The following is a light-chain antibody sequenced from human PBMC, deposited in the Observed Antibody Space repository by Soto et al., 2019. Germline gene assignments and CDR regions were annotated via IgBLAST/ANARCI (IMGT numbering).Light chain of an antibody. V-gene: IGLV2-14*01. CDR2: DVS. CDR1: SSDVGGYNY. Sequence: QSALTQPASVSGSPGQSITISCTGTSSDVGGYNYVSWYQQHPGKAPKLMIYDVSNRPSGVSNRFSGSKSGNTASLTISGLQAEDEADYYCSSSTSSTFVFGGGTKLTVL. CDR3: SSSTSSTFV. J-gene: IGLJ2*01.